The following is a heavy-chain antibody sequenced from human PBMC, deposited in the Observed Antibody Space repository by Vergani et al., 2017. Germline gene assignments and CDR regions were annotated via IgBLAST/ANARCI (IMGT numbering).Heavy chain of an antibody. D-gene: IGHD5-24*01. CDR2: IISSGSTI. Sequence: QVQLVESGGGLVKPGGSLRLSCVASGFTFSDYYMSWIRQAPGKGLEWVSYIISSGSTIYYADSVKGRFTISRDNAKNSLYLQMNSLRAEDTAVYDCAGGLGDMATISGENYFDYWGQGTLVTVSS. V-gene: IGHV3-11*01. CDR3: AGGLGDMATISGENYFDY. J-gene: IGHJ4*02. CDR1: GFTFSDYY.